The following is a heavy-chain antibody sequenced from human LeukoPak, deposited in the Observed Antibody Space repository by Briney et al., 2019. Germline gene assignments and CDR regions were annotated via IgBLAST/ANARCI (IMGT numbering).Heavy chain of an antibody. CDR3: ARDYDSGWSIHNWFDP. Sequence: ASVKVSCKVSGYTLTELSMHWVRQAPGKGLEWMGGFDPEDGETIYAQKFEGRVTMTEDTSTDTAYMELSRLRSDDTAAYYCARDYDSGWSIHNWFDPWGQGTLVTVSS. CDR1: GYTLTELS. J-gene: IGHJ5*02. D-gene: IGHD3-22*01. V-gene: IGHV1-24*01. CDR2: FDPEDGET.